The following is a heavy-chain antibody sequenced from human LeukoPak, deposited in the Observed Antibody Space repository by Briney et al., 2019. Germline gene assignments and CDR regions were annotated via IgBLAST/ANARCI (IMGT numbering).Heavy chain of an antibody. CDR2: INSDGSST. CDR3: AREGAVAGTDY. J-gene: IGHJ4*02. Sequence: GGSLRLSCAASGFTFSSYWMHWVRQAPGKGLVWVSRINSDGSSTSYADSVKGRFTISRDNAKNTLYLQMNSLRAEDTAVYYCAREGAVAGTDYWGEGTLVTVSS. V-gene: IGHV3-74*01. CDR1: GFTFSSYW. D-gene: IGHD6-19*01.